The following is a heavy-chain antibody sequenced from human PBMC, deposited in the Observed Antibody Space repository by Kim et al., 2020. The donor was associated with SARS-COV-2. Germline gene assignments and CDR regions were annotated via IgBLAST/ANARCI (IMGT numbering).Heavy chain of an antibody. D-gene: IGHD2-2*01. CDR3: ARERYCSSTSCYGRDYYYYGMDV. V-gene: IGHV3-33*01. CDR2: IWYDGSNK. Sequence: GGSLRLSCAASGFTFSSYGMHWVRQAPGKGLEWVAVIWYDGSNKYYADSVKGRFTISRDNSKNTLYLQMNSLRAEDTAVYYCARERYCSSTSCYGRDYYYYGMDVWGQGTTVTVSS. J-gene: IGHJ6*02. CDR1: GFTFSSYG.